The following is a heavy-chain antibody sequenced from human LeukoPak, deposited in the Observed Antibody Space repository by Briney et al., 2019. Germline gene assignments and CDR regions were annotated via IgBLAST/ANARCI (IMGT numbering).Heavy chain of an antibody. CDR2: ISSTSTYM. CDR1: GFDLSPYT. D-gene: IGHD4-17*01. J-gene: IGHJ4*02. CDR3: AIRVTTFLS. V-gene: IGHV3-21*01. Sequence: PGGSLRLSCSASGFDLSPYTMNWVRQAPGKGLEWVASISSTSTYMYYGDSLKGRFTISRDNAKNTLYPQLDSLRAEDTAKYYCAIRVTTFLSWGQGTLVIVSS.